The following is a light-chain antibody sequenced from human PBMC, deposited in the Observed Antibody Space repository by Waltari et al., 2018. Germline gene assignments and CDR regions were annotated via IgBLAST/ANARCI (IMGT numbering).Light chain of an antibody. CDR3: CSYAGSYTGV. Sequence: QSALTQPRSVSGSPGQSVTISCTGTSSDVGGYNYVSWYQQHPGKAPKLMFYDVSKRPSGVPDLFSGSKSGNPASLTISGLQADDEADYYCCSYAGSYTGVFGTGSKVTVL. CDR1: SSDVGGYNY. CDR2: DVS. V-gene: IGLV2-11*01. J-gene: IGLJ1*01.